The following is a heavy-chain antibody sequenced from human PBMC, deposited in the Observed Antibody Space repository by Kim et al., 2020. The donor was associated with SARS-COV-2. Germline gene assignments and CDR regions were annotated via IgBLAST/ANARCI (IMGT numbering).Heavy chain of an antibody. V-gene: IGHV4-61*02. CDR1: GGSISSGSYY. CDR3: ARDGGIAAAGRGYYYYGMDV. CDR2: IYTSGST. J-gene: IGHJ6*02. Sequence: SETLSLTCTVSGGSISSGSYYWSWIRQPAGKGLEWIGRIYTSGSTNYNPSLESRVTISVDTSKNQFSLKLSSVTAADTAVYYCARDGGIAAAGRGYYYYGMDVWGQGTTVTVSS. D-gene: IGHD6-13*01.